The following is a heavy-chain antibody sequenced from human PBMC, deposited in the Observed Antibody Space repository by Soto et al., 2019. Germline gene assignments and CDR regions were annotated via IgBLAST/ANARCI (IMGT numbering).Heavy chain of an antibody. D-gene: IGHD3-3*01. CDR2: IKQDGSEK. Sequence: GGSLRLSCAASGFTFSSYWMSWVRQAPGKGLEWVANIKQDGSEKYYVDSVKGRFTISRDNAKNSLYLQMNSLRAEDTAVYYCARGLTYYDFWSGYYKDYYYYMDVWGKGTTVTVSS. V-gene: IGHV3-7*03. J-gene: IGHJ6*03. CDR3: ARGLTYYDFWSGYYKDYYYYMDV. CDR1: GFTFSSYW.